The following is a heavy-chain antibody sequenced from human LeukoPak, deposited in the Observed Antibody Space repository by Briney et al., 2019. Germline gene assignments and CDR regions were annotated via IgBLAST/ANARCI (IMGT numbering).Heavy chain of an antibody. J-gene: IGHJ5*02. Sequence: NPSETLSLTCTVSGGSISSANYYWSWIRQPAGKGLEWIGRIYTSGSTNYNPSLKSRVTISVDTSKNQFSLKLSSVTAADTAVYYCARTGKTYYDILTGYYNAENWFDPWGQGTLVTVSS. V-gene: IGHV4-61*02. CDR2: IYTSGST. D-gene: IGHD3-9*01. CDR1: GGSISSANYY. CDR3: ARTGKTYYDILTGYYNAENWFDP.